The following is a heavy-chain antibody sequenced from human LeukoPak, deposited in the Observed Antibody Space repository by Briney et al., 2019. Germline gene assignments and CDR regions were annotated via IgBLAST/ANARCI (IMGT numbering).Heavy chain of an antibody. CDR2: LQFDGSNK. D-gene: IGHD5/OR15-5a*01. J-gene: IGHJ4*02. V-gene: IGHV3-30*02. CDR1: GFTFSDYG. CDR3: AKDRGSSVYVEHLDY. Sequence: PGGSLRLSCAAPGFTFSDYGMHWVRQAPGKGLEWVAFLQFDGSNKNYGDSVKGRFTISRDNSKHTLYLQMNNLRSEDTAVYYCAKDRGSSVYVEHLDYWGQGTLVSVSS.